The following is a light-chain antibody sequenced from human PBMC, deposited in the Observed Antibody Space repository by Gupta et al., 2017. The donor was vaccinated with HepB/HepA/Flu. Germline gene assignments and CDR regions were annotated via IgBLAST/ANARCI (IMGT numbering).Light chain of an antibody. J-gene: IGLJ2*01. Sequence: QSALTQPASVSGSTGRSITIPCTGTRIDVGAYNYVSWYQQHPGKTPKLMIYDVSRRPSGVADRFSGSKSGNTASLTISGLQAVDEADYYCSAYASSTTLIFGGGTKLTVL. V-gene: IGLV2-14*01. CDR1: RIDVGAYNY. CDR2: DVS. CDR3: SAYASSTTLI.